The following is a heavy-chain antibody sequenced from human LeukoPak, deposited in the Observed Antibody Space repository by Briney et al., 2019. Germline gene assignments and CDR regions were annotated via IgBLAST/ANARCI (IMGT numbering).Heavy chain of an antibody. J-gene: IGHJ4*02. D-gene: IGHD1-26*01. CDR2: IYYSGST. CDR1: GGSISSYY. CDR3: AASGGSYSFDY. Sequence: SETLSLTCTVSGGSISSYYWSWIRQPPGKGLEWIGYIYYSGSTNYNPSLKSRVTISVDTSKNQFCLKLSSVTAADTAVYYCAASGGSYSFDYWGQGTLVTVSS. V-gene: IGHV4-59*01.